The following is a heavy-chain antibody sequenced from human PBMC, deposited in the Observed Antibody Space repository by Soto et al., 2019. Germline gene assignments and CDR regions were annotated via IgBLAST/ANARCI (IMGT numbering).Heavy chain of an antibody. Sequence: ASVKVSCKASGYTFTGYYMHWVRQAPGQGLEWMGWINPNSGGTNYAQKFQGRVTMTRDTSISTAYMELSRLRSDDTAVYYCARQDQEYQLLYAYWGQGTLVTVSS. CDR3: ARQDQEYQLLYAY. CDR1: GYTFTGYY. V-gene: IGHV1-2*02. D-gene: IGHD2-2*02. CDR2: INPNSGGT. J-gene: IGHJ4*02.